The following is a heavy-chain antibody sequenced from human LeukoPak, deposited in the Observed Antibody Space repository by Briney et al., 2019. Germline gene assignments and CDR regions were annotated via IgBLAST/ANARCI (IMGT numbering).Heavy chain of an antibody. CDR2: ISYDGSNK. J-gene: IGHJ3*02. V-gene: IGHV3-30*03. CDR1: GFTFSSYG. CDR3: ARDPGPITIFGVVISSGDAFDI. Sequence: GGSLRLSCAASGFTFSSYGMHWVRQAPGKGLEWVAVISYDGSNKYYADSVKGRFTISRDNSKNTLYLQMNSLRAEDTAVYYCARDPGPITIFGVVISSGDAFDIWGQGTMVTVSS. D-gene: IGHD3-3*01.